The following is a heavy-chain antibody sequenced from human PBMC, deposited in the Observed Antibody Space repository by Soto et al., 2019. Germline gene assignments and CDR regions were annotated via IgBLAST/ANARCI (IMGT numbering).Heavy chain of an antibody. CDR2: MNPNSGNT. D-gene: IGHD7-27*01. Sequence: QVQLVQSGAEVKKPGASVKVSCKASGYTFISYDINWVRQATGQGLEWMGWMNPNSGNTGYAQKFQGRVTMTRNTAKSPALLEPSSPRSEDTAVEYCAREAAALGNYYWGPGTLGNVSS. CDR3: AREAAALGNYY. V-gene: IGHV1-8*01. CDR1: GYTFISYD. J-gene: IGHJ4*02.